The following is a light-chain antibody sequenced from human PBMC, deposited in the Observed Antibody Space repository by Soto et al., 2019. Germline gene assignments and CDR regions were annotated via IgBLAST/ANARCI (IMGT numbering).Light chain of an antibody. J-gene: IGKJ4*01. CDR2: DAS. V-gene: IGKV3-11*01. CDR3: QLRSNWPPALT. CDR1: QSISSY. Sequence: EIVLTQSPATLSLSPGERATLSCRASQSISSYLAWYQQKPGQVARLLIYDASNRATGIPARFSGSGSGTDFTLTISSLEPEDFAVYYCQLRSNWPPALTFGGGTKVEIK.